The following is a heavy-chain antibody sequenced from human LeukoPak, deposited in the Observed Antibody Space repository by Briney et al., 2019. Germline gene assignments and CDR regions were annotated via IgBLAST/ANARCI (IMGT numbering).Heavy chain of an antibody. CDR1: GGSISSYY. CDR2: IYYSGST. J-gene: IGHJ4*02. Sequence: PSETLSLTCTVSGGSISSYYWSWIRQPPGKGLEGIGYIYYSGSTNYNPSLKSRVTISVDTSKNQFSLKLSSVTAADTAVYYCARGLYCSGGSCYSGLGWWGQGTLVTASS. D-gene: IGHD2-15*01. V-gene: IGHV4-59*01. CDR3: ARGLYCSGGSCYSGLGW.